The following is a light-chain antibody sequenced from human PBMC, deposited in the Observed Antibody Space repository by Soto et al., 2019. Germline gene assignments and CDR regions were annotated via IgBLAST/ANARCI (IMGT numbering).Light chain of an antibody. V-gene: IGKV1-39*01. J-gene: IGKJ5*01. CDR3: QQSFTTPS. Sequence: DIQRTQSPSSLSSSVGDRVNITCRASQTVSSYLNWYQQKPGTVPKLLIYATSNLQSGVPSRLSGRGFGTDFTLTISSLQPEDFATYYCQQSFTTPSFGQGTRLEI. CDR2: ATS. CDR1: QTVSSY.